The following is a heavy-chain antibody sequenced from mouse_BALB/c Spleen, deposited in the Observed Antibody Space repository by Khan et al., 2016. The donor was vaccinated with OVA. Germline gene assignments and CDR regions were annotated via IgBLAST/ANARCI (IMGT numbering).Heavy chain of an antibody. Sequence: QVQLKESGAKLVRPGASVKLSCKASGYSLTSYWMNWVKQRPGQGLEWIGMIHPSDSETTLNQKFKDKATLTVDKSSSTAYMQLSSPTSEDSAVYYCARGNTASYWYFGVWGAGTTVTVSS. CDR1: GYSLTSYW. D-gene: IGHD1-2*01. J-gene: IGHJ1*01. CDR3: ARGNTASYWYFGV. CDR2: IHPSDSET. V-gene: IGHV1-61*01.